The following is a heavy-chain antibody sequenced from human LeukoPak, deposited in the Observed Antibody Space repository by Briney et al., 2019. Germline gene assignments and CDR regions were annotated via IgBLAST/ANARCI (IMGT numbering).Heavy chain of an antibody. CDR1: GFTFSSYA. CDR2: ISSNGGST. J-gene: IGHJ4*02. CDR3: ARGTRGFDY. V-gene: IGHV3-64*01. D-gene: IGHD3-10*01. Sequence: TGGSLRLSCAASGFTFSSYAMHWVRQAPGKGLEYVSAISSNGGSTYYANSVKGRFTISRDNSKNTLYLQMGSLRAEDMAVYYRARGTRGFDYWGQGTLVTVSS.